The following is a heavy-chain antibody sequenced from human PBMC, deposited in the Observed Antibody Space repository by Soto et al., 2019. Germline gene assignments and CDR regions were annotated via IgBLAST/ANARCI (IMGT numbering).Heavy chain of an antibody. J-gene: IGHJ4*02. Sequence: QVQLVQSGAEVKKPGSSVKVSCQASGGTCSSYAISWVRQAPGQGLEWMGGIIPIFGTANYAQKSQSRVTITADESTSTDYMELSILRSEDTAVYYCARPSVGDTWFFDYWGQGTLVTVSS. D-gene: IGHD1-26*01. CDR3: ARPSVGDTWFFDY. V-gene: IGHV1-69*12. CDR2: IIPIFGTA. CDR1: GGTCSSYA.